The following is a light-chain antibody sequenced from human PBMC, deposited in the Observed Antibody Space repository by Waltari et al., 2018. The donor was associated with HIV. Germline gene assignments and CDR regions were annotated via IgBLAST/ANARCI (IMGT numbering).Light chain of an antibody. CDR3: QVWDSGAVV. J-gene: IGLJ2*01. CDR1: DIGNKN. V-gene: IGLV3-9*01. CDR2: RDT. Sequence: SFDLTQPVSLLVTLGRTARMTCGGDDIGNKNVHWYHQRPGQAPMLVIYRDTNRPSGVLERISASNSDNTDTLTITRVQAGDEGHYYCQVWDSGAVVFGGGTELTVL.